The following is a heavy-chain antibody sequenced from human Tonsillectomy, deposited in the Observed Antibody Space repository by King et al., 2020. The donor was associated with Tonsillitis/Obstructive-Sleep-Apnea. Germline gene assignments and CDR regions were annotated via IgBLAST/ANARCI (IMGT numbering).Heavy chain of an antibody. J-gene: IGHJ4*02. V-gene: IGHV3-21*01. Sequence: VQLVESGGGLVKPGGSLRLSCAASGFTFSSYSMNWVRQAPGKGLEWVSSISSSSSYIYYADSVKGRFTISRDNAKNSLYLQMNSLRAEDTAVYYCARVGNWYDFWSGYPIDYWGQGTLVTVSS. CDR2: ISSSSSYI. CDR3: ARVGNWYDFWSGYPIDY. D-gene: IGHD3-3*01. CDR1: GFTFSSYS.